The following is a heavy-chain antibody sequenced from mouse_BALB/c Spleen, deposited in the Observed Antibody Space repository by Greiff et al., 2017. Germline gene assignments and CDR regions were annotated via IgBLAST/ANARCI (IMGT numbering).Heavy chain of an antibody. CDR1: GYSITSDYA. V-gene: IGHV3-2*02. J-gene: IGHJ4*01. CDR2: ISYSGST. D-gene: IGHD2-9*01. Sequence: EVKLVESGPGLVKPSQSLSLTCTVTGYSITSDYAWNWIRQFPGNKLEWMGYISYSGSTSYNTSLKSRISIPRDTSKNQFFLQLNSVTTEDTATYYCARSFYGYDVAMDYWGQGTSVTVSS. CDR3: ARSFYGYDVAMDY.